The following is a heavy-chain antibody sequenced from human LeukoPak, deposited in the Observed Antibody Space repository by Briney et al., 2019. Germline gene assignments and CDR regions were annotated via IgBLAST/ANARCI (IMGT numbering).Heavy chain of an antibody. J-gene: IGHJ4*02. D-gene: IGHD3-22*01. CDR3: AARARWYYYDSSGYYGYNY. Sequence: SETLSLTCTVSGGSISSYYWSWIRQPPGKGLEWIGYIYYSGGTNYNPSLKSRVTISVDTSKNQFSLKLSSVTAADTAVYYCAARARWYYYDSSGYYGYNYWGQGTLVTVSS. CDR1: GGSISSYY. V-gene: IGHV4-59*01. CDR2: IYYSGGT.